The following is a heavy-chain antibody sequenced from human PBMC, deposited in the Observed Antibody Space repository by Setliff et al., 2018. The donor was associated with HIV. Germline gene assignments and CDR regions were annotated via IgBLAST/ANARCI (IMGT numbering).Heavy chain of an antibody. D-gene: IGHD3-3*01. V-gene: IGHV3-23*01. CDR2: ISNTGSST. J-gene: IGHJ4*02. CDR3: AKDRITGYYNFWSGPNFDY. CDR1: GLTLSSYA. Sequence: GESLKISCVASGLTLSSYAMNWVRQAPGKGLEWLSGISNTGSSTYYGDSVKGRFTISRDKSKNTLYLQMNSLRADDTAVYYCAKDRITGYYNFWSGPNFDYWGQGTLVTVSS.